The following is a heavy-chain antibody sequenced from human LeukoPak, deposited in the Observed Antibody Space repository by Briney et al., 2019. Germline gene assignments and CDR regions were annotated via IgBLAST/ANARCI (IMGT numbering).Heavy chain of an antibody. CDR2: IYHSGST. CDR1: GGSMTIDY. Sequence: SETLSLTCTVSGGSMTIDYWSWIRQPPGKGLEWIGSIYHSGSTYYNPSLKSRVTISVDTSKNQFSLNLSSVTAADTAVYYCARGDITMVRGVRDNWFDPWGQGTLVTVSS. CDR3: ARGDITMVRGVRDNWFDP. D-gene: IGHD3-10*01. V-gene: IGHV4-38-2*02. J-gene: IGHJ5*02.